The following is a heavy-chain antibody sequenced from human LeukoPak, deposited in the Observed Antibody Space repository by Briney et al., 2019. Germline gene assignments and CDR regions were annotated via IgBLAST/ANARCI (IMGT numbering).Heavy chain of an antibody. CDR3: ARLRPRTNYDFSSGYYAFDY. J-gene: IGHJ4*02. V-gene: IGHV4-4*09. D-gene: IGHD3-3*01. Sequence: SETLSLTCTVSGASITNYFWGWIRQPPGKGLQWIGCVYSGAYYYNPSLVSRLTVSVDTAKNQFSLGLRSVTAADTAVYYCARLRPRTNYDFSSGYYAFDYWGQGTLVTVSS. CDR1: GASITNYF. CDR2: VYSGAY.